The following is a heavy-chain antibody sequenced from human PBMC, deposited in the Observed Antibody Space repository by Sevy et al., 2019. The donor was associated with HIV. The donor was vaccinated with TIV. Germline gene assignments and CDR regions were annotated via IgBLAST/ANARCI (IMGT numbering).Heavy chain of an antibody. CDR2: IVVGSGVT. CDR1: GFTFSNSA. V-gene: IGHV1-58*02. D-gene: IGHD3-16*01. Sequence: ASVKVSCKASGFTFSNSAMQWVRQTRGQRLEWIGWIVVGSGVTNYAQKFQERVTITREMSTSTAYMELRSLRTEDTAVYFCGAEDTIRFGAAFRVFDAWGQGTMVTVSS. CDR3: GAEDTIRFGAAFRVFDA. J-gene: IGHJ3*01.